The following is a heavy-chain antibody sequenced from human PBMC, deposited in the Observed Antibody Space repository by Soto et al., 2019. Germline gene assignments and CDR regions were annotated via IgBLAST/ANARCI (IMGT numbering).Heavy chain of an antibody. Sequence: QVQLQVSGPGLVKPSETLSLTCTVSGGSISSYYWSWIRQPPGKGLEWIGYIYYSGSTNYKPSLKRRVTISVDTSKNQFSLKLSSVTAADTAVYYCARVWGYYFDYWGQGTLVTVSS. CDR3: ARVWGYYFDY. CDR2: IYYSGST. CDR1: GGSISSYY. V-gene: IGHV4-59*01. D-gene: IGHD2-21*01. J-gene: IGHJ4*02.